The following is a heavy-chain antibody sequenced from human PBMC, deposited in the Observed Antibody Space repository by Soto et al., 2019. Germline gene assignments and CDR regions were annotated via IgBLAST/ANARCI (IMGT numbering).Heavy chain of an antibody. J-gene: IGHJ6*02. CDR1: GGTFSSYS. D-gene: IGHD3-10*01. Sequence: SVQVSCKSSGGTFSSYSISWVRQAPGQGLEWMGGIIPIFGTANYAQKFQGRVTITADESTSTAYMELSSLRSEDTAVYYCARTGEWVGESYYYCGVEVWGQGPTV. CDR3: ARTGEWVGESYYYCGVEV. V-gene: IGHV1-69*13. CDR2: IIPIFGTA.